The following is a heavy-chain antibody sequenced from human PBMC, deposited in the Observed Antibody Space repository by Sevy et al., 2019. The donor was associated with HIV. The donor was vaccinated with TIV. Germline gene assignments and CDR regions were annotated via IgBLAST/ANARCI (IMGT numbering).Heavy chain of an antibody. V-gene: IGHV1-24*01. CDR1: GYTLIQLS. D-gene: IGHD3-22*01. CDR2: FDPEDGET. J-gene: IGHJ4*02. CDR3: AITKDYYDSSGYPFDY. Sequence: ASVKVSCKVSGYTLIQLSMHWVRQVPGKGLEWMGSFDPEDGETIYAQKFQGRVTMTEETSTDTAYMELGSLKSEDTAIFYCAITKDYYDSSGYPFDYWGQGTLVTVSS.